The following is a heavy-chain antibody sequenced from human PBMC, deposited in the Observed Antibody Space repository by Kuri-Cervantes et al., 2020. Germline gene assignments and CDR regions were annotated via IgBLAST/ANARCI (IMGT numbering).Heavy chain of an antibody. CDR3: AKDRISSSWYYYYYYGMDV. CDR1: GFTFSSYG. V-gene: IGHV3-30*18. J-gene: IGHJ6*02. Sequence: LSLTCAASGFTFSSYGMHWVRQAPGKGLEWVAVISYDGSNKYYADSVKGRFTISRDNSKNTLYLQMNSLRAEDTAVYYCAKDRISSSWYYYYYYGMDVWGQGTTVTVSS. D-gene: IGHD6-13*01. CDR2: ISYDGSNK.